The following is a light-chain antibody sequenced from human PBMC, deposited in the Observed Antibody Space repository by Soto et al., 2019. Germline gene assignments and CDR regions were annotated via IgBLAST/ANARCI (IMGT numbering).Light chain of an antibody. V-gene: IGLV2-14*01. Sequence: QSALTQPASVSGSPGQSITISCTGTSSDVGGYNSVSWYQQHPGKAPKLMIYDVTDRPSGVSDRFSGSRSGNTASLTISGLQAEEEADYYCSSYTSSSTTVIFGGGTKLTVL. CDR2: DVT. CDR3: SSYTSSSTTVI. CDR1: SSDVGGYNS. J-gene: IGLJ2*01.